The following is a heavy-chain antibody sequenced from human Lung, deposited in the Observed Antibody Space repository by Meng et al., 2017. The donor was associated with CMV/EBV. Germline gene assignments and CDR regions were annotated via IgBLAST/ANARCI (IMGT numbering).Heavy chain of an antibody. CDR3: AHGGGDC. CDR2: ISYGGSNK. Sequence: QVPLVGCGGGVVQAGRSLGLSCAASGFIFWCYAMPWVRQGAGKGLGWVAVISYGGSNKYYADSVKGRFTISRDNSKNTLYLQMNSLRAEDTAVYYCAHGGGDCWGQGTLVTVSS. D-gene: IGHD2-15*01. CDR1: GFIFWCYA. V-gene: IGHV3-30-3*01. J-gene: IGHJ4*02.